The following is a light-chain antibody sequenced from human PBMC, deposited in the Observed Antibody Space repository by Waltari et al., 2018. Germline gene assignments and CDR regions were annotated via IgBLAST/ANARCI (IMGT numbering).Light chain of an antibody. CDR3: QQYGSSPLYT. J-gene: IGKJ2*01. CDR1: QSVSSSY. Sequence: EIVLTQSPGPLSLSPGERATLSCRASQSVSSSYLAWYQQKPGQAPRLLIYGASSRATCIPDRFSGSGSGTDFTLTISRLEPEDFAVYYCQQYGSSPLYTFGQGTKLEIK. CDR2: GAS. V-gene: IGKV3-20*01.